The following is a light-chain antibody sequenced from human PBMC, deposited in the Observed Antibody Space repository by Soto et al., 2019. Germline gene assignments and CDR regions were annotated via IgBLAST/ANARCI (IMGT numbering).Light chain of an antibody. J-gene: IGLJ2*01. CDR3: CSYAGSYIYVV. V-gene: IGLV2-11*01. CDR2: DVN. CDR1: SSDVGGYNY. Sequence: QSVLTQPRSVSGSPGQSVTISCTGTSSDVGGYNYVSWYQQHPGKAPKLMIYDVNKRPSGVPDRFSGSKSGNTASLTISGLQAEDEADFYCCSYAGSYIYVVFGEGTKLTVL.